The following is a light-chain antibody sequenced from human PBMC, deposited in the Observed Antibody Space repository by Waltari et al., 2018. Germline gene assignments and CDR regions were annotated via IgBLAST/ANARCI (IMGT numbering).Light chain of an antibody. J-gene: IGKJ2*01. CDR1: QSVLYSSNNKNH. Sequence: IVMTQSPDSLAVSLGERATINCKSSQSVLYSSNNKNHLAWYQQKPGQPPKLLIYWASTRESGVPDRFSGSGSGTDFTLTISSLQAEDVAVYYCQQYYTTPMYTFGQGTKLEIK. CDR3: QQYYTTPMYT. CDR2: WAS. V-gene: IGKV4-1*01.